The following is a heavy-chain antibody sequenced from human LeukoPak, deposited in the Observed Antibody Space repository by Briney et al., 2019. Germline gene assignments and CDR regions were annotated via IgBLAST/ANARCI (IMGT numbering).Heavy chain of an antibody. V-gene: IGHV4-39*01. CDR3: ARVLRYFDWLLDY. CDR1: GGSISSSSYY. Sequence: SETLSLTCTVSGGSISSSSYYWGWIRQPPGKGLEWIGSIYYSGSTYYNPSFKSRVTISVDTSKNQFSLKLSSVTAADTAVYYCARVLRYFDWLLDYWGQGTLVTVSS. CDR2: IYYSGST. D-gene: IGHD3-9*01. J-gene: IGHJ4*02.